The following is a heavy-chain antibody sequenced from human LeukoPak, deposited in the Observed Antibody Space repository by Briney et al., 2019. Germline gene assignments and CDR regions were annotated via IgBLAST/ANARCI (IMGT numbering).Heavy chain of an antibody. V-gene: IGHV3-23*01. CDR3: AKDLLKYSSGCFDY. CDR1: GFTFSSYA. D-gene: IGHD6-19*01. Sequence: GGSLRLSCAASGFTFSSYAMSWVRQAPGKGLEWVPAISGSGGSTYYADSVKGRFTISRDNSKNTLYLQMNSLRAEDTAVYYCAKDLLKYSSGCFDYWGQGTLVTVSS. CDR2: ISGSGGST. J-gene: IGHJ4*02.